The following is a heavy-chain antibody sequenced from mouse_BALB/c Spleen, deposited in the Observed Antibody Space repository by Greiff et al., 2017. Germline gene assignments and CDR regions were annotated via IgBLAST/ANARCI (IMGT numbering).Heavy chain of an antibody. CDR2: ISTYYGNT. V-gene: IGHV1S137*01. J-gene: IGHJ4*01. CDR1: GYTFTDYA. D-gene: IGHD2-4*01. CDR3: ARRDDYDGNYYAMDY. Sequence: QVQLKESGPELVRPGVSVKISCKGSGYTFTDYAMHWVKQSHAKSLEWIGVISTYYGNTNYNQKFKGKATMTVDKSSSTAYMELARLTSEDSAIYYCARRDDYDGNYYAMDYWGQGTSVTVSS.